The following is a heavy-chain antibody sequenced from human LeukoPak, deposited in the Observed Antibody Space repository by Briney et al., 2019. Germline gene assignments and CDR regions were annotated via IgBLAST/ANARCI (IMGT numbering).Heavy chain of an antibody. CDR2: ISSSSSYK. J-gene: IGHJ4*02. Sequence: GGSLRLSCAASGFTFSSYSMNWVRQAPGKGLEWVSSISSSSSYKYYADSVKGRLTISRDNAKNSLYLQMNSLRAEDTAVYYCARSAAAGTFYFDYWGQGTLVTVSS. CDR3: ARSAAAGTFYFDY. CDR1: GFTFSSYS. D-gene: IGHD6-13*01. V-gene: IGHV3-21*01.